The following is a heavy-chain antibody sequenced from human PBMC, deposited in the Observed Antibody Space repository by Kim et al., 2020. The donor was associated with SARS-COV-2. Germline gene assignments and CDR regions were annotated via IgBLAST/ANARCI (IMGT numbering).Heavy chain of an antibody. D-gene: IGHD3-16*01. J-gene: IGHJ6*02. CDR3: ARDQAQEAFYGMDV. V-gene: IGHV3-53*01. Sequence: DSVKGRFTISRDNSKNTLYLQMNSLRAEDTAVYYCARDQAQEAFYGMDVWGQGTTVTVSS.